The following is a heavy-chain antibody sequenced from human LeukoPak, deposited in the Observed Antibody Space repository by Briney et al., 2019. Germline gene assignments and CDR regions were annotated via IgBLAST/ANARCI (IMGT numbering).Heavy chain of an antibody. D-gene: IGHD2-15*01. J-gene: IGHJ6*02. CDR1: GGSISSYY. CDR2: IYYSGST. Sequence: SETLSLTCTVSGGSISSYYWNWMRQPPGKGLEWIGYIYYSGSTNYNPSLKSRVTISVDTSKNQFSLKLSSVTAADTAVYYCARDLGPTVARGCYYYYGVDVWGQGTTVTVSS. CDR3: ARDLGPTVARGCYYYYGVDV. V-gene: IGHV4-59*01.